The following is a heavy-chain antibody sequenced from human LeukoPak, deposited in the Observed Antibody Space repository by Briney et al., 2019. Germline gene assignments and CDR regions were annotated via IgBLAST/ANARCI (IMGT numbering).Heavy chain of an antibody. D-gene: IGHD3-22*01. J-gene: IGHJ4*02. V-gene: IGHV1-46*01. CDR2: INPSGGST. CDR1: GYTFTSYY. Sequence: ASGKVSCKASGYTFTSYYMHWVRQAPGQGLEWMGIINPSGGSTSYTQKFQGRVTMTRDTSTSTVYMELSSLRSEDTAVYYCARGTSSGYYFDYWGQGTLVTVSS. CDR3: ARGTSSGYYFDY.